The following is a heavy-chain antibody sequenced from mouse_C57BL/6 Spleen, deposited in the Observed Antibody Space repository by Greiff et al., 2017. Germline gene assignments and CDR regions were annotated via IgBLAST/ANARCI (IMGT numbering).Heavy chain of an antibody. D-gene: IGHD2-5*01. Sequence: VQLQQPGAELVKPGASVKLSCKASGYTFTSYWMHWVKQRPGHGLEWIGMIHPNSGSTNYNEKFKSKATLTVDKSSSTAYMQLSRLTSEDSAVYYGARSGSNYGGEYDAMDYWGQGTSGTVSS. CDR2: IHPNSGST. CDR1: GYTFTSYW. V-gene: IGHV1-64*01. CDR3: ARSGSNYGGEYDAMDY. J-gene: IGHJ4*01.